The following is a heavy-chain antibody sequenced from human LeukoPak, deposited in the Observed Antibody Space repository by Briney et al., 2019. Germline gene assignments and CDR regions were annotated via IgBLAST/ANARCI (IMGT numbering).Heavy chain of an antibody. J-gene: IGHJ4*02. Sequence: SETLSLTCAVYGGSFSGYYWSWIRQPPGKGLEWMGEINHSGSTNYNPSLKSRVTISVDTSKNQFSLKLSSVPAADTAVYSCARGPYDILTGSYYFDYWGQGTLVTVSS. CDR1: GGSFSGYY. D-gene: IGHD3-9*01. CDR3: ARGPYDILTGSYYFDY. V-gene: IGHV4-34*01. CDR2: INHSGST.